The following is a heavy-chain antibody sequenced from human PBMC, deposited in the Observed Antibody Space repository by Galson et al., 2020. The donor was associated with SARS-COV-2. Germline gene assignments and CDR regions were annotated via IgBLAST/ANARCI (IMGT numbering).Heavy chain of an antibody. J-gene: IGHJ4*02. CDR1: GYSISSGYF. V-gene: IGHV4-38-2*02. Sequence: SETLSNTCTVSGYSISSGYFWGWIRQPPGQGLEWKGSIYHSGSTYYNPSLKSRVTISVDTSKNQFSLKLSSVTAADTAVYYCATYSVVVVAPTPLRADYWGQGTLVTVSS. D-gene: IGHD2-15*01. CDR2: IYHSGST. CDR3: ATYSVVVVAPTPLRADY.